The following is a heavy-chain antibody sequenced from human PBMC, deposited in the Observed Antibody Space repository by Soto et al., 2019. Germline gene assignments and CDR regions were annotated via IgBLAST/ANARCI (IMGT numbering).Heavy chain of an antibody. CDR3: AHGTSSFDP. CDR1: GFSLSTSGVG. D-gene: IGHD2-2*01. CDR2: IYWDDDK. J-gene: IGHJ5*02. Sequence: QITLKESGPTLVKPTQTRTLICTFSGFSLSTSGVGVGWSREPPGKALEWLALIYWDDDKHYSPSLKSRLTITKDTSKNQVVLTMTNMDPVDTATYYCAHGTSSFDPWGQGTLVTVSS. V-gene: IGHV2-5*02.